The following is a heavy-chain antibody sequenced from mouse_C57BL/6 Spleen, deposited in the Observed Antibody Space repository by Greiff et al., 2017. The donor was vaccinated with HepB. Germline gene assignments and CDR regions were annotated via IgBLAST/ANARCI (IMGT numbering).Heavy chain of an antibody. J-gene: IGHJ3*01. CDR3: ARSLRPVPAWFAY. Sequence: QVQLQQPGAELVRPGSSVKLSCKASGYTFTSYWMHWVKQRPIQGLEWIGNIDPSDSETHYNQKFKDKATLTVDKSSSTAYMQLSSLTSEDSAVYYCARSLRPVPAWFAYWGQGTLVTVSA. V-gene: IGHV1-52*01. D-gene: IGHD1-1*01. CDR1: GYTFTSYW. CDR2: IDPSDSET.